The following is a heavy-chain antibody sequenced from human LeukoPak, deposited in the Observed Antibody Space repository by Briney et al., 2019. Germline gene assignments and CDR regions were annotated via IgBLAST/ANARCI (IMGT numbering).Heavy chain of an antibody. D-gene: IGHD2-8*01. J-gene: IGHJ4*02. CDR1: GFTFSKYW. Sequence: GGSLKLSCAASGFTFSKYWMHWVRQAPGKGLVWVSRINSDGSRTTYADSVKGRFTVSRDNAKNTLYLQMNSLRAEDTAVYYCARDVNGPSSPWPYYFDYWGQGTLVTVSS. CDR3: ARDVNGPSSPWPYYFDY. V-gene: IGHV3-74*01. CDR2: INSDGSRT.